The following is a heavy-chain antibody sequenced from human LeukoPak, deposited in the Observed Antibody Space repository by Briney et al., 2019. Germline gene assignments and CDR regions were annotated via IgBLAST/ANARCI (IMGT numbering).Heavy chain of an antibody. V-gene: IGHV1-69*13. J-gene: IGHJ4*02. CDR3: ARDRMGEEFFDY. D-gene: IGHD1-26*01. Sequence: VASVKVSCKASGGTFSSYAISWVRQAPGQGLEWMGGIIPIFGTANYAQKFQGRVTITADESTSTAYMELSSLRSEDTAVYYCARDRMGEEFFDYWGQGTLVTVSS. CDR2: IIPIFGTA. CDR1: GGTFSSYA.